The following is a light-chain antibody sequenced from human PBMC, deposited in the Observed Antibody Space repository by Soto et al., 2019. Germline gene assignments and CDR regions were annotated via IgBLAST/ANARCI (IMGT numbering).Light chain of an antibody. CDR3: QHYYTTPPFT. Sequence: DIVMTQSPDSLAVSLGERASINCKSSRSILYSSNNKNYLAWYQQKPGQPPKLLIYWASTRESGVPDRFSGSGSGTDFTLTISSLQAEDVAVYYCQHYYTTPPFTYGPGTKVEIK. V-gene: IGKV4-1*01. CDR1: RSILYSSNNKNY. CDR2: WAS. J-gene: IGKJ3*01.